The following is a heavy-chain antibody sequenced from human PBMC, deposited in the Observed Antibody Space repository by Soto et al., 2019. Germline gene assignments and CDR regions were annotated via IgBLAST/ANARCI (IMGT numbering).Heavy chain of an antibody. CDR3: TRVYSGSYFDY. D-gene: IGHD1-26*01. V-gene: IGHV4-4*02. CDR1: GASISSTDW. CDR2: IHRSDMT. Sequence: QVQLQESGPGLVKPSGTLSLTCAVSGASISSTDWWSWVRQPPGKGLEWIGEIHRSDMTNYNPSLKSRVTISLDKSEKQFSLKLSSVAAADTAVYHCTRVYSGSYFDYWGQGTLVTVSS. J-gene: IGHJ4*02.